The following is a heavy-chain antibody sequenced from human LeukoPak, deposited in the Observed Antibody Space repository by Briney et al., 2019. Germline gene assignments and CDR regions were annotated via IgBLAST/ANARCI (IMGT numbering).Heavy chain of an antibody. CDR1: GGTFSSYA. Sequence: SVKVSCKASGGTFSSYAISWVRQAPGQGLEWMGGIIPIFGTANYAQKFQGRVTITTDESTSTAYMELSSLRSEDTAVYYCAKDMSGWYGSFAFDIWGQGTMVTVSS. J-gene: IGHJ3*02. CDR2: IIPIFGTA. V-gene: IGHV1-69*05. D-gene: IGHD6-19*01. CDR3: AKDMSGWYGSFAFDI.